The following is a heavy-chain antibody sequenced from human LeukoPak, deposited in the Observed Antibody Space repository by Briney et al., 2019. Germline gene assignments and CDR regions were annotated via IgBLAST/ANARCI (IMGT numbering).Heavy chain of an antibody. CDR3: ARIGGWYVSGQYWFDP. D-gene: IGHD6-19*01. Sequence: ASVKVSRKASGGTFSSYAVSWVRQAPGQGLEWMGGIIPIFGTANYAQKFQGRVTITADESTSTAYMELSSLRSEDTAVYYCARIGGWYVSGQYWFDPWGQGTLVTVSS. CDR2: IIPIFGTA. CDR1: GGTFSSYA. V-gene: IGHV1-69*01. J-gene: IGHJ5*02.